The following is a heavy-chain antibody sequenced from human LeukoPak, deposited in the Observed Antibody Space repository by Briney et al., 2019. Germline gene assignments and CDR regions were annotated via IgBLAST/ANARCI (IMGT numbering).Heavy chain of an antibody. V-gene: IGHV4-39*07. D-gene: IGHD7-27*01. CDR1: GDSVNNSPYY. J-gene: IGHJ4*02. CDR3: SRDSSDNWGFFDY. CDR2: IYSRGRM. Sequence: SETLSLTCTVSGDSVNNSPYYWAWIRQPPGKGLEWIGSIYSRGRMYYNPSLKSRVTISIDTSKNQFSLSLSYMTAADTAVYFCSRDSSDNWGFFDYWGQGTMVTVSS.